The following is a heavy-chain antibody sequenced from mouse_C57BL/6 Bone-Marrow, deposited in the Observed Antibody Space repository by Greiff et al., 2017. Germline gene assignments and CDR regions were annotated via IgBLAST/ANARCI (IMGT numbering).Heavy chain of an antibody. Sequence: QVQLQQPGAELVRPGSSVKLSCKASGYTFTSYWMHWVKQRPIQGLEWIGNIDPSDSETHYNQKFKDKATLTVDKSSSTAYMQLSSLTSEDSAVYYCAREKYDSREVWFAYWGQGTLVTVSA. CDR3: AREKYDSREVWFAY. D-gene: IGHD2-4*01. CDR2: IDPSDSET. V-gene: IGHV1-52*01. CDR1: GYTFTSYW. J-gene: IGHJ3*01.